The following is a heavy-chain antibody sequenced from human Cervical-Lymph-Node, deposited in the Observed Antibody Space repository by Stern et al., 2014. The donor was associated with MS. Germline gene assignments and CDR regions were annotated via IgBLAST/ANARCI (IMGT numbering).Heavy chain of an antibody. CDR3: ARANSRDGYNLYP. CDR1: GGSISSGGYY. V-gene: IGHV4-31*01. CDR2: IYYSGST. Sequence: QVQLQESGPGLVKPSQTLSLTCTVSGGSISSGGYYWSWIRQHPGKGLEWIGYIYYSGSTYYNPSLKSLVTISVDTSKNQFSLKLSSVTAADTAVYYCARANSRDGYNLYPWGQGTLVTVSS. J-gene: IGHJ5*02. D-gene: IGHD5-24*01.